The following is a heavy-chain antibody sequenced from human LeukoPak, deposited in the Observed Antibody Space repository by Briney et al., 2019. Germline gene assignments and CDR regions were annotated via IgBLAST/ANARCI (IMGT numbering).Heavy chain of an antibody. CDR3: AREGRDGYRQRLFDS. CDR1: GGSISSTSYY. Sequence: SQTLSLTCTVSGGSISSTSYYWTWIRQHPGKGLEWIGYIYYSGITYYNPSLKSRVTISIDTSKNQFFLKLSSVTAADAAVYYCAREGRDGYRQRLFDSWGQGTLVTVSS. D-gene: IGHD5-24*01. V-gene: IGHV4-31*03. CDR2: IYYSGIT. J-gene: IGHJ4*02.